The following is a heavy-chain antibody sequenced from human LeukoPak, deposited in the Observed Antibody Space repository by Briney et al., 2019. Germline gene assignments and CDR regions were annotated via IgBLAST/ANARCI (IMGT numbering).Heavy chain of an antibody. D-gene: IGHD3-10*01. CDR3: ARERGVGGSGTLDY. CDR1: GFTVSSNY. V-gene: IGHV3-53*01. J-gene: IGHJ4*02. CDR2: IYSGGST. Sequence: GGSLRLSCAASGFTVSSNYRSWVRQGPGKGLEWVSVIYSGGSTYYADSVKGRFAISRDNSKNTLYLQMNSLRAEDTAVYYCARERGVGGSGTLDYWGQGTLVAVSS.